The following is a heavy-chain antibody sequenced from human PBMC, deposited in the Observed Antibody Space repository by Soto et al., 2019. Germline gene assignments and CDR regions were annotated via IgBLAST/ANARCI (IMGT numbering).Heavy chain of an antibody. D-gene: IGHD3-22*01. J-gene: IGHJ5*02. V-gene: IGHV4-34*01. CDR1: GGSLSGYY. Sequence: SETLSLTCAVCGGSLSGYYWSWMRQPPGKGLEWIGVINHSGSTNYNPSLKSRVTISVDTSKNQFSLKLSSVTAADTAVYYCARGGNHYGGSGYYYNWFDPWGQGTLVTVS. CDR2: INHSGST. CDR3: ARGGNHYGGSGYYYNWFDP.